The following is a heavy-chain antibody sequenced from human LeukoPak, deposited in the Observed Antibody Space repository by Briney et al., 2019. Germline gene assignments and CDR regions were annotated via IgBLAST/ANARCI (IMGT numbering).Heavy chain of an antibody. V-gene: IGHV3-9*01. CDR3: AKDIGYYDILTGYSEAFDI. CDR2: ISWNSGSI. CDR1: GFTFSSYS. Sequence: GGSLRLSCAASGFTFSSYSMNWVRQAPGKGLEWVSGISWNSGSIGYADSVKGRFTISRDNAKNSLYLQMNSLRAEDTALYYCAKDIGYYDILTGYSEAFDIWGQGTMVTVSS. D-gene: IGHD3-9*01. J-gene: IGHJ3*02.